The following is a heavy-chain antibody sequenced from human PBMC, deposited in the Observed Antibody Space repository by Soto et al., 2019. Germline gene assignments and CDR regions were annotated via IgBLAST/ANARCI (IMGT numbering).Heavy chain of an antibody. CDR2: IRYSGTT. CDR1: GASFSSSRYY. Sequence: SETLSLTCTVSGASFSSSRYYWGWIRQPPGKGLEWIGSIRYSGTTYYRPSLKSRVTISVDTSKNLFSLNLSSVTAADTAVYYCAILSQQHPDFDYWGQGTLVTVSS. V-gene: IGHV4-39*01. J-gene: IGHJ4*02. CDR3: AILSQQHPDFDY. D-gene: IGHD6-13*01.